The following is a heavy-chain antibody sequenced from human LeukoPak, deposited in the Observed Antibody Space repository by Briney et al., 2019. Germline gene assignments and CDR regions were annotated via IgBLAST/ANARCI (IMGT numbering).Heavy chain of an antibody. CDR2: INAGNGNT. D-gene: IGHD3-10*01. CDR3: ARDQALLWFGELLP. J-gene: IGHJ5*02. V-gene: IGHV1-3*01. Sequence: ASVKVSCKASGYTFTSYAMHWVRQAPGQRLEWMGWINAGNGNTKYSQKFQGRVTITRGTSASTAYMELSSLRSEDTAVYYCARDQALLWFGELLPWGQGTLVTVSS. CDR1: GYTFTSYA.